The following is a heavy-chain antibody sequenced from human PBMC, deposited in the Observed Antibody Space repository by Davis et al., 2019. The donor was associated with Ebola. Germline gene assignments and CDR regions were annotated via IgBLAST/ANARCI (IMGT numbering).Heavy chain of an antibody. V-gene: IGHV4-39*01. Sequence: MPSETLSLTCTVSGDSINSSSYYWGWIRQPPGKGLEWIGSIYYSGSTYYNPSLKSRVTISVDTSKNQFSLKLSSVTAADTAVYYCASLYYFDYWGQGTLVTVSS. CDR2: IYYSGST. CDR1: GDSINSSSYY. J-gene: IGHJ4*02. CDR3: ASLYYFDY.